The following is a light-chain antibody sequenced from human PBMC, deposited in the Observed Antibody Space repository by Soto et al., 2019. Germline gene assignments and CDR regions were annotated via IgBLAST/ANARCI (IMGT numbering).Light chain of an antibody. CDR3: QHYNNWAT. CDR2: GAS. V-gene: IGKV3-15*01. Sequence: EIVMTQSPSTLSVSPGERATLSCRASQSVSSDLAWYQQKPGQAPRLLIYGASTRATGIPARFSGSGSGTDFTLTISSQQSEDFAVYYCQHYNNWATFGQGTRLEIK. J-gene: IGKJ5*01. CDR1: QSVSSD.